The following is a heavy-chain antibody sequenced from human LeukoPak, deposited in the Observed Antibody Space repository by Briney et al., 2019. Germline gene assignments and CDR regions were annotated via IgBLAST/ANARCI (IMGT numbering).Heavy chain of an antibody. Sequence: SETLSLTCTGSGGSISSNGYYWGWIRQSPGKGLEWIGSIYHSGSTYYNPSLKSRVTISVDTSKNQLSLKLVSLTAADTAVYYCARCPDCSSTSCPSHFDYWGLGTLVTVSS. CDR2: IYHSGST. D-gene: IGHD2-2*01. V-gene: IGHV4-39*07. CDR1: GGSISSNGYY. CDR3: ARCPDCSSTSCPSHFDY. J-gene: IGHJ4*02.